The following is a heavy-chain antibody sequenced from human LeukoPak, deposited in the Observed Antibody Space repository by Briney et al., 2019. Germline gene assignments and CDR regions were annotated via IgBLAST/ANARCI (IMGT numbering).Heavy chain of an antibody. V-gene: IGHV3-21*01. CDR2: INRGSTYI. J-gene: IGHJ5*02. D-gene: IGHD3-22*01. CDR3: ARGGGDYYDSSGYFYEKICFDP. CDR1: GFSFSSYG. Sequence: GGSLRLSCAASGFSFSSYGMHWVRQAPGKGLEWVSSINRGSTYIYYADSVKGRFTISRDNAKNSLYLQMNSLRAEDTAVYYCARGGGDYYDSSGYFYEKICFDPWGQGTLVTVSS.